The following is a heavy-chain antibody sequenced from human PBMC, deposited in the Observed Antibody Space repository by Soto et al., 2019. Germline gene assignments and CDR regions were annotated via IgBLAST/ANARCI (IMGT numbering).Heavy chain of an antibody. D-gene: IGHD1-26*01. Sequence: QVQLVQSGAEVKKPGASVKVSCKASGYTFTSYGISWVRQAPGPGLEWMGWISAYNGNTNYAQKLQGRVTMTTDKATSTAYMELRSLISDDTAVYYCAIAVVGANGYYDYYYGMDVCGQGTTVTVSS. CDR1: GYTFTSYG. V-gene: IGHV1-18*01. CDR2: ISAYNGNT. J-gene: IGHJ6*02. CDR3: AIAVVGANGYYDYYYGMDV.